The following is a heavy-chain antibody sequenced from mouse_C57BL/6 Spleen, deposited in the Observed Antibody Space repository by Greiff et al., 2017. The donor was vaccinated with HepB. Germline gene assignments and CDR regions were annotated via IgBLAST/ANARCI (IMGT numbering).Heavy chain of an antibody. Sequence: QVQLQHSGAELVKPGASVKISCKASGYAFSSYWMNWVKQRPGKGLEWIGQIYPGDGDTNYNGKFKGKATLTADKSSSTAYMQLSSLTSEDSAVYFCARGGNYYAMDYWGQGTSVTVSS. J-gene: IGHJ4*01. CDR2: IYPGDGDT. CDR1: GYAFSSYW. CDR3: ARGGNYYAMDY. V-gene: IGHV1-80*01.